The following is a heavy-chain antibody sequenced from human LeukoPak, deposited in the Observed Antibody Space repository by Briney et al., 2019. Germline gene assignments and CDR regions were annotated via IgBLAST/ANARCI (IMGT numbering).Heavy chain of an antibody. Sequence: PGGSLRLPCVASGFTFSSYWMAWVRRAPGTGLEWVANVKQDESEKHYMGSVKGRFTISRDNAKNSVYLQMNSLRAEDTAVYYCARDSGGSLDYWGQGTLVSVSS. D-gene: IGHD2-15*01. CDR3: ARDSGGSLDY. CDR1: GFTFSSYW. J-gene: IGHJ4*02. CDR2: VKQDESEK. V-gene: IGHV3-7*03.